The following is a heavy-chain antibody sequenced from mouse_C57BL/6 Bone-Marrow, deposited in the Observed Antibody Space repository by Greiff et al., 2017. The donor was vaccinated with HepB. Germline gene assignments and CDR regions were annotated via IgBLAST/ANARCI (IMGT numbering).Heavy chain of an antibody. CDR1: GYTFTSYW. V-gene: IGHV1-59*01. CDR2: IDPSDSYT. CDR3: TTVVVFDY. Sequence: QLQQPGAELVRPGTSVKLSCKASGYTFTSYWMHWVKQRPGQGLEWIGVIDPSDSYTNYNQKFKGKATLTVDTSSSTAYMQLSSLTSEDSAVYYCTTVVVFDYWGQGTTLTVSS. D-gene: IGHD1-1*01. J-gene: IGHJ2*01.